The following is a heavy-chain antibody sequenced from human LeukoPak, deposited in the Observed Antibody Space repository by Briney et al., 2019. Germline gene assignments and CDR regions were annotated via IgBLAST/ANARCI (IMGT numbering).Heavy chain of an antibody. D-gene: IGHD6-13*01. CDR1: GYTFTGYY. CDR2: INPNSGGT. CDR3: ARDVEAAAGELDH. J-gene: IGHJ4*02. Sequence: ASVKVSCKASGYTFTGYYMHWVRQAPGQGLEWMGWINPNSGGTNYAQKFQGRITMTRDTSISTAYMELSRLRSDDTAVYYCARDVEAAAGELDHWGQGTLVTVSS. V-gene: IGHV1-2*02.